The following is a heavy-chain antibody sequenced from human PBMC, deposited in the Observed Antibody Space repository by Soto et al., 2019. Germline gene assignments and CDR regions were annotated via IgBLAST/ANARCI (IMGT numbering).Heavy chain of an antibody. CDR2: ISYDGSNR. CDR1: GFTFRSYA. V-gene: IGHV3-30-3*01. J-gene: IGHJ6*02. Sequence: GGSLRLSCVASGFTFRSYAMHWVRQAPGKGLEWVAVISYDGSNRYYGASVKGRFTISRGDSRNTLYLQMNSLRAEDTAAYHCARDRCSGSSCFGMDVWGQGTTVTAP. CDR3: ARDRCSGSSCFGMDV. D-gene: IGHD2-15*01.